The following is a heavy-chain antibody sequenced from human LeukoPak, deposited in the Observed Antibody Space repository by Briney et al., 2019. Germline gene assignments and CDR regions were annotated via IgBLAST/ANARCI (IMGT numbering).Heavy chain of an antibody. Sequence: GGSLRLSCAASGFTFSSYAMSWVRQAPGKGLEWVSDISGSGGSTYYADSVKGRFTISRDNSKNTLYLQMDSLRAEDTAVYYCAKAPYGDYVGIDYWGQGTLVTVSS. V-gene: IGHV3-23*01. CDR2: ISGSGGST. CDR3: AKAPYGDYVGIDY. J-gene: IGHJ4*02. CDR1: GFTFSSYA. D-gene: IGHD4-17*01.